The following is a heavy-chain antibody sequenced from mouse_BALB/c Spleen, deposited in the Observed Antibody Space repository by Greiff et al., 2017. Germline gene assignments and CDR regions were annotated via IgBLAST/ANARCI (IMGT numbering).Heavy chain of an antibody. V-gene: IGHV2-9*02. Sequence: QVQLKESGPGLVAPSQSLSITCTVSGFSLTSYGVHWVRQPPGKGLEWLGVIWAGGSTTYNSALMSRLSISKDNSKSQVFLKMNSLHTDDTAMYYCAREGTRVVAKGVRAMDYWGQGTSVTVSS. CDR3: AREGTRVVAKGVRAMDY. CDR2: IWAGGST. D-gene: IGHD1-1*01. J-gene: IGHJ4*01. CDR1: GFSLTSYG.